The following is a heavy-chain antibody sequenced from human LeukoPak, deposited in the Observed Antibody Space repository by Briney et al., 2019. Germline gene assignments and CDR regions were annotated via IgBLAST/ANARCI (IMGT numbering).Heavy chain of an antibody. CDR2: IYYSGST. J-gene: IGHJ4*02. D-gene: IGHD5-24*01. Sequence: PSETLSLTCTVSSGSISGSSLYWGWLRQPPGKGLEWIGSIYYSGSTDYNTSLKSRVTISVDTFKIQFYMKLNSVTAADTSVYYCVRDRRDEPNWGQGTLVIVSS. CDR1: SGSISGSSLY. CDR3: VRDRRDEPN. V-gene: IGHV4-39*02.